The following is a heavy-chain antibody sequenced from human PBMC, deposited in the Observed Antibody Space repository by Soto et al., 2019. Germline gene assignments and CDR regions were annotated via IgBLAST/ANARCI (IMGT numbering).Heavy chain of an antibody. D-gene: IGHD5-12*01. V-gene: IGHV1-18*01. CDR2: ISAYNGNT. Sequence: QVQLVQSGAEVKKPGASVKVSCKASGYTFTSYGISWVRQAPGQGREGIGWISAYNGNTNYAQKLKGRVTMTTATSTRTVYMELRSQRADDTAVYYCARMAHGIVATEGYYYYHMDVWGKGTTVTVSS. CDR3: ARMAHGIVATEGYYYYHMDV. CDR1: GYTFTSYG. J-gene: IGHJ6*03.